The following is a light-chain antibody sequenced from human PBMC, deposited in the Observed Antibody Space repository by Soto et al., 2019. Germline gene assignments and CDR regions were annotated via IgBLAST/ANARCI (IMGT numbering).Light chain of an antibody. Sequence: QSALTQPASVSGSPGQSITISCTGTSSDVGIYDLVSWYKHHPGRAPQLIIYEVTKRPSGVSNRFSGSKSGNTASLTISGLQAEDEADYYCCSYAGSSTFVFGTGSKLNVL. CDR2: EVT. CDR3: CSYAGSSTFV. V-gene: IGLV2-23*02. J-gene: IGLJ1*01. CDR1: SSDVGIYDL.